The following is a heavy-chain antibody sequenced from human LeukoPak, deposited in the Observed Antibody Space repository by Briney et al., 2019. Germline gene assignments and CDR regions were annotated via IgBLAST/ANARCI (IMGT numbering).Heavy chain of an antibody. V-gene: IGHV4-34*01. Sequence: SETLSLTCAVYGGSFSGYYWSWIRQPPGKGLEWIGEINHSGSTNYNPSLKSRVTISVDTSRNQFSLKLSSVTAADTAVYYCARVTSIAAVDYWGQGTLVTVSS. CDR1: GGSFSGYY. CDR2: INHSGST. CDR3: ARVTSIAAVDY. J-gene: IGHJ4*02. D-gene: IGHD6-25*01.